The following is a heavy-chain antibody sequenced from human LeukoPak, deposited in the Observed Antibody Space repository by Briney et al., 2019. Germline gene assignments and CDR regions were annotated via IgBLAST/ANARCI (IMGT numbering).Heavy chain of an antibody. CDR2: FDPEDGET. Sequence: EASVKVSCKVSGYTLTELSMHWVRQAPGKGLEWMGGFDPEDGETIYAQKFQGRVTMTEDTSTDTAYMELSSLRSEDTAVYYCATRRFSFQLRGPLDYWGQGTLVTVSS. CDR3: ATRRFSFQLRGPLDY. V-gene: IGHV1-24*01. J-gene: IGHJ4*02. CDR1: GYTLTELS. D-gene: IGHD6-6*01.